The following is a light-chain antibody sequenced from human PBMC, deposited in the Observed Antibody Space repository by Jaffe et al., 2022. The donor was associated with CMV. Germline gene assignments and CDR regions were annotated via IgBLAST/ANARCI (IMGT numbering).Light chain of an antibody. CDR2: DNN. CDR3: ETWDNSLSVGV. CDR1: SSNIGNNY. Sequence: QSVLTQPPSVSAAPGQKVTISCSGSSSNIGNNYVSWYQQLPGTAPKLLIYDNNRRPSGIPDRFSGSKSGTSATLGISGLQTGDEADYYCETWDNSLSVGVFGGGTKLTVL. J-gene: IGLJ3*02. V-gene: IGLV1-51*01.